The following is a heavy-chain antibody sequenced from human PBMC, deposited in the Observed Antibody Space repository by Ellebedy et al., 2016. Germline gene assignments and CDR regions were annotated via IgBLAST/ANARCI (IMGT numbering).Heavy chain of an antibody. V-gene: IGHV1-69*13. CDR3: ARATLGYFSSTSCKWGGYYYYGMDV. D-gene: IGHD2-2*01. CDR1: GGTFSSYA. Sequence: ASVKVSCKASGGTFSSYAISWVRQAPGQGLEWMGGIIPIFGTANYAQKFQGRVTITADESTSTAYMELSSLRSEDTAVYYCARATLGYFSSTSCKWGGYYYYGMDVWGQGTTVTVSS. CDR2: IIPIFGTA. J-gene: IGHJ6*02.